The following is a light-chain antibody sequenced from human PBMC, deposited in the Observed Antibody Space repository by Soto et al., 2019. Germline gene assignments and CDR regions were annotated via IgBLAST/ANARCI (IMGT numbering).Light chain of an antibody. Sequence: EVVFPQSRATLSFFLSQCINLXCRSIQSVRNNYLAWYQVRPGRAPRLLIYDASTKATAIPDRISGGGSGTDFTLTITGLEPEDLAVYYCQQYGSSPPFTFGQGTRLEIK. CDR2: DAS. V-gene: IGKV3D-20*01. CDR1: QSVRNNY. J-gene: IGKJ5*01. CDR3: QQYGSSPPFT.